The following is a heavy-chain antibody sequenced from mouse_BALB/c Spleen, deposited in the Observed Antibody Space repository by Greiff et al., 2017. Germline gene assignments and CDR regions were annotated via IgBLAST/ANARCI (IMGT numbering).Heavy chain of an antibody. D-gene: IGHD2-1*01. CDR2: INPDSSTI. V-gene: IGHV4-1*02. CDR1: GFDFSRYW. J-gene: IGHJ4*01. Sequence: EVQLVESGGGLVQPGGSLKLSCAASGFDFSRYWMSWVRQAPGKGLEWIGEINPDSSTINYTPSLKDKFIISRDNAKNTLYLQMSKVRSEDTALYYCARPGNGNYVYYYAMDYWGQGTSVTVSS. CDR3: ARPGNGNYVYYYAMDY.